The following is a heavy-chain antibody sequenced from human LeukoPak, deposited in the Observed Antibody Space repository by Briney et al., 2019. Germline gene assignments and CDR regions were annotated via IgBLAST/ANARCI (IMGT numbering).Heavy chain of an antibody. Sequence: GSLRLSCAASGFTFSSYWMSWVRQPPGKGLEWIGSIFYSGSTYYNPSLKSRVTISIDTSKNQFSLKLSSVTAADTAVYYCAREQFYYDSSGYSNWFDPWGQGTLVTVSS. D-gene: IGHD3-22*01. CDR3: AREQFYYDSSGYSNWFDP. J-gene: IGHJ5*02. CDR2: IFYSGST. V-gene: IGHV4-39*07. CDR1: GFTFSSYW.